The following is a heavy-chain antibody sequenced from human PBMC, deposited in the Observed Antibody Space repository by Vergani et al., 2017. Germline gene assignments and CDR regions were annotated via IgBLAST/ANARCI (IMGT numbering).Heavy chain of an antibody. J-gene: IGHJ5*02. V-gene: IGHV4-59*01. CDR3: ARDVGSTRRGWFDP. Sequence: QVQLQESGPGLVKPSETLSLTCTVSGGSISSYYWSWIRQPPGKGLEWIGYIYYSGSTNYNPSLKSRVTISVDTSKNQFSPKLSSVTAADTAVYYCARDVGSTRRGWFDPWGQGTLVTVSS. CDR2: IYYSGST. CDR1: GGSISSYY. D-gene: IGHD6-13*01.